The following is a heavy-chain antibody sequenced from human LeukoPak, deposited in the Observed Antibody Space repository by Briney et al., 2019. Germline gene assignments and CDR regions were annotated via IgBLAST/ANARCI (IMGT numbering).Heavy chain of an antibody. CDR1: GFTFSSYW. J-gene: IGHJ4*02. D-gene: IGHD6-13*01. V-gene: IGHV3-7*01. CDR3: AREGKDDSSSWYMDY. CDR2: IKQDGSEK. Sequence: GGSLRLSCAASGFTFSSYWMSWVRQAPGKGLEWVANIKQDGSEKYYVDSVKGRFTISRDNAKNSLYLQMNSLRAEDTAVYYCAREGKDDSSSWYMDYWGQGTLVTVSS.